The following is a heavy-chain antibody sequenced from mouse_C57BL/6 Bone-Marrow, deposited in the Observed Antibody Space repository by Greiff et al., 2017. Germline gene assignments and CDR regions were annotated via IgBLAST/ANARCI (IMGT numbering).Heavy chain of an antibody. Sequence: VQLQQPGAELVKPGASVKLSCKASGYTFTSYWMHWVKQRPGQGLEWIGMIHPNSGSTNYNEKVKSKATLTVYKSSSTAYMQLSSLTSDDSAVYYCAGAWFAYWGQGTLVTVSA. CDR3: AGAWFAY. CDR1: GYTFTSYW. J-gene: IGHJ3*01. CDR2: IHPNSGST. V-gene: IGHV1-64*01.